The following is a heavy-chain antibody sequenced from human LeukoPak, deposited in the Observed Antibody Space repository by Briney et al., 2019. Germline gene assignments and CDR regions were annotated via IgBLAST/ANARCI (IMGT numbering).Heavy chain of an antibody. CDR1: GGSISSGGYS. D-gene: IGHD1-26*01. J-gene: IGHJ4*02. CDR2: IYYSGST. Sequence: SETLSLTCTVSGGSISSGGYSWSWIRQHPGKGLEWIGYIYYSGSTHYNPSLKSRVTISVDTSKNQFSLKLSSVTAADTAVYYCARGTSGSYNFDYWGQGTLVTVSS. V-gene: IGHV4-31*03. CDR3: ARGTSGSYNFDY.